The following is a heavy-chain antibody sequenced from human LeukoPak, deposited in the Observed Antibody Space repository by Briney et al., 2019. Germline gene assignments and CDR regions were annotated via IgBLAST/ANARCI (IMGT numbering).Heavy chain of an antibody. J-gene: IGHJ4*02. CDR2: IYCSGST. V-gene: IGHV4-39*01. D-gene: IGHD3-10*01. Sequence: NPSETLSLTCTVSGGSISSSSYYWGWIRQPPGKGLEWIGSIYCSGSTYSNPSLKSRVTISVDTSKNQFSLKLSSVTAADTAVYYCARHDPVRGDDFWGQGTLVTVSS. CDR1: GGSISSSSYY. CDR3: ARHDPVRGDDF.